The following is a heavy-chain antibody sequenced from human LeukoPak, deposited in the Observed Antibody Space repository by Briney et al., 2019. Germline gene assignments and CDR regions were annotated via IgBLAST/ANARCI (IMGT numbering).Heavy chain of an antibody. CDR3: ARGRALGDDILTGP. CDR1: GGSRINAGW. Sequence: SETLSLTCDVSGGSRINAGWWSWVRQPPGKGLEWIGEIFHSGNTKYNPSLESRVTISVDKSNHQFTLEMKSVTAADTAAYYCARGRALGDDILTGPWGQGTLVTVSS. J-gene: IGHJ4*02. V-gene: IGHV4-4*02. CDR2: IFHSGNT. D-gene: IGHD3-9*01.